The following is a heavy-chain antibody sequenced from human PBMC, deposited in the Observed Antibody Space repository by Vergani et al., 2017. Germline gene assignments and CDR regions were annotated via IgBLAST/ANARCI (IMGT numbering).Heavy chain of an antibody. J-gene: IGHJ3*02. D-gene: IGHD6-19*01. Sequence: EVQLMESGGGWAQPGGSLRLSCAASGFVFSESPIHWVRQVPGKGLEWLGHIRRRSEHYATAYGPSLIGRATISRDDSTNTAYLQLSSLGTDVTAVYYCAKVGRSEVAGTFGAFDIWGQGTMVTVSS. V-gene: IGHV3-73*01. CDR3: AKVGRSEVAGTFGAFDI. CDR1: GFVFSESP. CDR2: IRRRSEHYAT.